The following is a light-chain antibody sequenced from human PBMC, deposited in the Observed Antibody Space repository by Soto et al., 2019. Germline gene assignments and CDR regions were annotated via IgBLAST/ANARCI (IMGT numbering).Light chain of an antibody. CDR1: QTISSW. Sequence: DLPITQSPTPLSRSAGARVTLTCRASQTISSWLAWYQQKPGKAPRLLIYKASTLKSGVPSRFSGSGSGTEFTLTISSLQPDDFATYYCQHYNSYSEAFGQGTKVDIK. J-gene: IGKJ1*01. CDR2: KAS. V-gene: IGKV1-5*03. CDR3: QHYNSYSEA.